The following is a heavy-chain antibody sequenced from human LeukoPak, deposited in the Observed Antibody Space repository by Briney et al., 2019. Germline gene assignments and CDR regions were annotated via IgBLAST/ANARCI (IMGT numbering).Heavy chain of an antibody. CDR2: IYYSGST. V-gene: IGHV4-59*01. J-gene: IGHJ3*02. Sequence: PSETLSLTCTVSGGSISSYYWSWIRQPPGKGLEWIGYIYYSGSTNYNPSLKSRVTISVDTSKNQFSLKLSSVTAADTAVYYCARTDGISSAFDIWGQGTMVAVSS. CDR3: ARTDGISSAFDI. CDR1: GGSISSYY. D-gene: IGHD3-3*01.